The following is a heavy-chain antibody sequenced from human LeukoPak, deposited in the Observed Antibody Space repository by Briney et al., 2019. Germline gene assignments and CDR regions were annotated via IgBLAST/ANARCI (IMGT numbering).Heavy chain of an antibody. CDR2: INHSGST. Sequence: SETLSLTCAVYGGSFSGYYWSWIRHPPGKGLELIGEINHSGSTNYNPSLKSRVTISVDTSKNQFSLKLSSVTAADTAVYYCARGRGDHYYYYYGMDVWGQGTTVTVSS. CDR3: ARGRGDHYYYYYGMDV. V-gene: IGHV4-34*01. D-gene: IGHD7-27*01. J-gene: IGHJ6*02. CDR1: GGSFSGYY.